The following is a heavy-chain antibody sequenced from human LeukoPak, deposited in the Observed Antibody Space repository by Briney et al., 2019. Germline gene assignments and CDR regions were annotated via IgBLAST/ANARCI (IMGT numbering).Heavy chain of an antibody. Sequence: GESLKISCKGSGYTFTSYWIGWVRQMPGKGLEWMGIIYPDDSDIKYSPSFQGQVTISADKSISTAYLQWSGLKASDTAMYYCARRAYCGGDCYVDHWGQGTLVTVSS. CDR2: IYPDDSDI. D-gene: IGHD2-21*02. CDR3: ARRAYCGGDCYVDH. CDR1: GYTFTSYW. V-gene: IGHV5-51*01. J-gene: IGHJ4*02.